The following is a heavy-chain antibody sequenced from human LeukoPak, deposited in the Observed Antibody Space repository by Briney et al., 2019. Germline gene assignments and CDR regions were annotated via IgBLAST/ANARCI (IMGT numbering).Heavy chain of an antibody. CDR2: IYPGDSDT. Sequence: GESLKISCKGSGYSFTSYWIGWVRQMPGKGLEWMGIIYPGDSDTRYSPSFQGQVTMTVDKSISTAYLQWSSLKASDTAMYYCARPPAVYTSSSPGYFDYWGQGTLVTVSS. V-gene: IGHV5-51*01. D-gene: IGHD6-13*01. J-gene: IGHJ4*02. CDR1: GYSFTSYW. CDR3: ARPPAVYTSSSPGYFDY.